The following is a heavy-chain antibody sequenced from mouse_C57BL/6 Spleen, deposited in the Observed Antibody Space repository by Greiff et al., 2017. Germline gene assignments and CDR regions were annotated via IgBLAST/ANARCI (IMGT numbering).Heavy chain of an antibody. V-gene: IGHV1-22*01. Sequence: VQLQQSGPELVKPGASVKMSCKASGYTFTDYNMHWVKQSHGKSLEWIGYINPNNGGTSYNQKFKGKATLTVNKSSSTAYMELRSLTSEDSAVYYCASYDYDVGTWFAYWGQGTLVTVSA. J-gene: IGHJ3*01. CDR3: ASYDYDVGTWFAY. D-gene: IGHD2-4*01. CDR1: GYTFTDYN. CDR2: INPNNGGT.